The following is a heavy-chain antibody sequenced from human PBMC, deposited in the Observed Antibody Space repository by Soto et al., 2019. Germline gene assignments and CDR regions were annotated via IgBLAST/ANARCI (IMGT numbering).Heavy chain of an antibody. CDR3: ARDRPRVTMIIVAPDY. CDR2: INAGNGNT. D-gene: IGHD3-22*01. Sequence: ASVKVSCKASGYTFTNYAIHWVRQAPGQRLERMGWINAGNGNTKYSQKFQGRVTITRDTFASTAYMELSSLRSEDTAVYYCARDRPRVTMIIVAPDYWGQGTLVTVSS. CDR1: GYTFTNYA. V-gene: IGHV1-3*01. J-gene: IGHJ4*02.